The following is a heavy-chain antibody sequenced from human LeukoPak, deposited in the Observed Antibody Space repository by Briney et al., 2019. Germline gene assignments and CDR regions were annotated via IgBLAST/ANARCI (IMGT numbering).Heavy chain of an antibody. CDR3: ARDPIAAYNWFDL. D-gene: IGHD6-13*01. Sequence: PGGSLRLSCAAYGFTFSSYSMNWVRQAPGKGLEWVSSISSSSSYIYYADSVKGRFTISRDNAKNSLYLQMNSLRAEDAAVYYCARDPIAAYNWFDLWGQGTLVTVSS. J-gene: IGHJ5*02. V-gene: IGHV3-21*01. CDR2: ISSSSSYI. CDR1: GFTFSSYS.